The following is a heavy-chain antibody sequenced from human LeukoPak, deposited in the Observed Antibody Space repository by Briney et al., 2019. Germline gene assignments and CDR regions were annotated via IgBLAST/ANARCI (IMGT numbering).Heavy chain of an antibody. CDR1: DDAISSGGYS. CDR2: INHSGST. V-gene: IGHV4-39*07. D-gene: IGHD5-24*01. J-gene: IGHJ4*02. Sequence: SETLSLTCIVSDDAISSGGYSWSWIRQPPGKGLEWIGEINHSGSTNYNPSLKSRVTISVDTSKNQFSLKLSSVTAADTAVYYCARRGEMATSHYFDYWGQGTLVTVSS. CDR3: ARRGEMATSHYFDY.